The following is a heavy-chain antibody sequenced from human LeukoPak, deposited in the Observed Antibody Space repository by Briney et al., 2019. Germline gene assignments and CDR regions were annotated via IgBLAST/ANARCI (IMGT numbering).Heavy chain of an antibody. V-gene: IGHV3-21*01. Sequence: GGSLRLSCAASGSTFSSYSMNWVRQAPGKGLEWVSAISSSSNYIYYADSVKGRFTISRDNAKNSLFLQMNSLRAEDTAVYYCARVPVLLTMGGDYWGQGTLVTVSS. CDR1: GSTFSSYS. CDR2: ISSSSNYI. J-gene: IGHJ4*02. D-gene: IGHD2/OR15-2a*01. CDR3: ARVPVLLTMGGDY.